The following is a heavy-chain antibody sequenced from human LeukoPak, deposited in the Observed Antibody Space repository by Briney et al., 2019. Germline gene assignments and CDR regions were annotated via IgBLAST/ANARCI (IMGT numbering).Heavy chain of an antibody. D-gene: IGHD3-10*01. J-gene: IGHJ4*02. Sequence: GGSLRLSCATSGFIFSTYNMNWVRQAPGKGLEWVSYISLSSTAIYYADSVKGRFTISRDNAKNSLYLQMNSLRAEDTAVYYCARDGGDFYGSGSYLAYWGQGTLVTVSS. V-gene: IGHV3-48*04. CDR1: GFIFSTYN. CDR3: ARDGGDFYGSGSYLAY. CDR2: ISLSSTAI.